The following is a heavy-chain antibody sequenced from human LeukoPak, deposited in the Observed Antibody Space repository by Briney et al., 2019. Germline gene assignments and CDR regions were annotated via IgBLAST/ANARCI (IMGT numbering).Heavy chain of an antibody. Sequence: ASVKVSCKVSGYTLTELSMHWVRQAPGQRLEWMGWINAGNGNTKYSQKFQGRVTITRDTSASTAYMELSSLRSEDTAVYYCARSNSALLGDWFDPWGQGTLVTVSS. CDR2: INAGNGNT. CDR1: GYTLTELS. CDR3: ARSNSALLGDWFDP. V-gene: IGHV1-3*01. J-gene: IGHJ5*02. D-gene: IGHD3-16*01.